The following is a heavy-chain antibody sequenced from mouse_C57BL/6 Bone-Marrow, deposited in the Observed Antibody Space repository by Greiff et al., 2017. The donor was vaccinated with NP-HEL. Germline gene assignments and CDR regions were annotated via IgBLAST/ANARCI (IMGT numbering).Heavy chain of an antibody. V-gene: IGHV2-2*01. CDR3: ARMVTTIWFAY. D-gene: IGHD2-1*01. J-gene: IGHJ3*01. Sequence: QVQLQQSGPGLVQPSQSLSITCTVSGFSLTSYGVHWVRQSPGKGLEWLGVIWSGGSTDYKAAFISRLSISKDNSKSQVFFKMTSLQADDTAIYYCARMVTTIWFAYWGQGTLVTVSA. CDR2: IWSGGST. CDR1: GFSLTSYG.